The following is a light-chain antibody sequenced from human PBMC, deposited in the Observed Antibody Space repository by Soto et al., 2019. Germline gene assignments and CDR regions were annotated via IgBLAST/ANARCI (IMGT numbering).Light chain of an antibody. J-gene: IGKJ5*01. CDR2: AAF. Sequence: DIQLTQSPSFLSASVGDRVTITCRASQGISSNLAWYQQKPGKAPTLLIYAAFTLQSGVPPRFSGSGSGTEFTLTISSLQPEDFATYYCQQLNGYPITFGQGTRLETK. V-gene: IGKV1-9*01. CDR1: QGISSN. CDR3: QQLNGYPIT.